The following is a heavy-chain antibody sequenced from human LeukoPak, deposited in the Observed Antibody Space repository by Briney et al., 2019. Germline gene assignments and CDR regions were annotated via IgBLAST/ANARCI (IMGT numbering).Heavy chain of an antibody. D-gene: IGHD3-22*01. CDR3: ARGSWGYYDSSGYLAYCFDY. CDR2: IWYDGSNK. Sequence: PGGSLRLSCAASGFTFSSYGMHWVRQAPGKGLEWVAVIWYDGSNKYYADSVKGRFTISRDNSKNTLFLQMHSLRAEDTAVYYCARGSWGYYDSSGYLAYCFDYWGQGTLVTVSS. J-gene: IGHJ4*02. V-gene: IGHV3-33*01. CDR1: GFTFSSYG.